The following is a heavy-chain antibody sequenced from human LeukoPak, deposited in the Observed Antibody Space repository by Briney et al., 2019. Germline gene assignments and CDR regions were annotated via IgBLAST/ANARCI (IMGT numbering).Heavy chain of an antibody. CDR1: GGSISSSSYY. J-gene: IGHJ4*02. CDR2: IYYSGST. Sequence: TSETLSLTCTVSGGSISSSSYYWGWIRQPPGKGLEWIGSIYYSGSTYYNPSLKSRVTISVDTSKNQFSLKLSSVTAADTAVYYCAKGRGAARPFDYWGQGTLVTVSS. D-gene: IGHD6-6*01. V-gene: IGHV4-39*01. CDR3: AKGRGAARPFDY.